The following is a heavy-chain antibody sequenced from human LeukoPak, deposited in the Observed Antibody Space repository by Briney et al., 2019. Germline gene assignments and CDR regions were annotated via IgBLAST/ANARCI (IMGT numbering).Heavy chain of an antibody. CDR2: IYYSGST. D-gene: IGHD1-26*01. CDR1: GGSISSYY. J-gene: IGHJ4*02. CDR3: ARVSSGATTVDY. Sequence: PSVTLSLTCTVSGGSISSYYWSWLRQPPGKGLEWIGYIYYSGSTNYNPSLKSRVTISVDTSKNQFSLKLSSVTAADTAVYYCARVSSGATTVDYWGQGTLVTVSS. V-gene: IGHV4-59*01.